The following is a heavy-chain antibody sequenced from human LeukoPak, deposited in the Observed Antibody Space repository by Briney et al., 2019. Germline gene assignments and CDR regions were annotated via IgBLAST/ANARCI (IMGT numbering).Heavy chain of an antibody. CDR1: GGTFSSYA. J-gene: IGHJ3*02. CDR3: ARGNPRGNYWAFDI. D-gene: IGHD1-7*01. CDR2: IIPIFGTA. Sequence: GASVKVSCKASGGTFSSYAISWVRQAPGQGLEWMGGIIPIFGTANYAQKFQGRVTITADESTSTAYMELSSLRSEDTAVYYCARGNPRGNYWAFDIWGQGTMVTVSS. V-gene: IGHV1-69*13.